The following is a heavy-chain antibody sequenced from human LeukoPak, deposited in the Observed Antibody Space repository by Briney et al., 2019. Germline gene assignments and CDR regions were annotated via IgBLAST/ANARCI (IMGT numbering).Heavy chain of an antibody. CDR2: ISYDGSNK. CDR3: ARVAGYDFWSGYFQA. Sequence: PGRSLRLSCAASGFTLSSYAMHWVRQAPGKGLEGVAVISYDGSNKYYADSVKGRFTISRDNSKNTLYLQMNSLRAEDTAVYYCARVAGYDFWSGYFQAWGQGTLVTVSS. D-gene: IGHD3-3*01. V-gene: IGHV3-30*01. CDR1: GFTLSSYA. J-gene: IGHJ5*02.